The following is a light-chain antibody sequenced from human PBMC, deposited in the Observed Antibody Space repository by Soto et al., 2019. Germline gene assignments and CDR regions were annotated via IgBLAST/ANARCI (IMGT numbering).Light chain of an antibody. Sequence: EILMTQSPATLSVSPGERATLSCRASQSLSRNLAWYQQKPGQAPRLLIYGASTRASGIPARFSGVGSGTEFTLTISSLQSEDFALYYCQHYNDWPPAFTFGPGTKVDV. CDR3: QHYNDWPPAFT. CDR1: QSLSRN. V-gene: IGKV3-15*01. J-gene: IGKJ3*01. CDR2: GAS.